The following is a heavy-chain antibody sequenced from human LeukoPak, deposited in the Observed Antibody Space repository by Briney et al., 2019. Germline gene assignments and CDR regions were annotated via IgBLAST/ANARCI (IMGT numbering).Heavy chain of an antibody. V-gene: IGHV1-18*01. Sequence: GASVKVSCKASGYTFTSYGTSWVRQAPGQGLEWMGWISAYNGNTNYAQKLQGRVTMTTDTSTSTAYMELRSLRSDDTAVYYCARGTGLYCSSTSCFLTTVTSLGAFDIWGQGTMVTVSS. D-gene: IGHD2-2*01. J-gene: IGHJ3*02. CDR3: ARGTGLYCSSTSCFLTTVTSLGAFDI. CDR1: GYTFTSYG. CDR2: ISAYNGNT.